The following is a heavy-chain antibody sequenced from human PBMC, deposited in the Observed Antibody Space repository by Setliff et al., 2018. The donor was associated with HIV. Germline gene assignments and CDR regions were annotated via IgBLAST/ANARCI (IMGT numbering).Heavy chain of an antibody. D-gene: IGHD3-22*01. CDR2: IYSGGST. Sequence: GGSLRLSCAASGFRFSTYWMTWVRQAPGKGLEWVSVIYSGGSTYYADSVKGRFTISRDNSKNTLYLQMNSLKAEDTAVYYCARAYNVYDYRFDSSGYDYWGQGTLVTVSS. CDR1: GFRFSTYW. CDR3: ARAYNVYDYRFDSSGYDY. V-gene: IGHV3-53*01. J-gene: IGHJ4*02.